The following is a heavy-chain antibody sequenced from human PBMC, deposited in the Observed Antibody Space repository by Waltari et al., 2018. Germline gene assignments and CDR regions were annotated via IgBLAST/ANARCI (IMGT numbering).Heavy chain of an antibody. V-gene: IGHV4-31*03. D-gene: IGHD4-4*01. Sequence: QVQLQESGPGLVKPSQTLSLTCTVSGGSISSGRYYWTWLRQHSGKGLEWIGYIYYSGTTYYNPSLESRAYISVDTSKNQFSLKLRSVTAADTAVYYCAREGRDDYSFPTYFDNWGQGTLVTVSS. J-gene: IGHJ4*02. CDR1: GGSISSGRYY. CDR3: AREGRDDYSFPTYFDN. CDR2: IYYSGTT.